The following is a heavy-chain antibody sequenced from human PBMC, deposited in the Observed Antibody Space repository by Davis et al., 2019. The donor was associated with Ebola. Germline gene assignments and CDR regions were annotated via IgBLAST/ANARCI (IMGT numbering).Heavy chain of an antibody. V-gene: IGHV4-30-2*01. CDR1: GGSISSGDYS. CDR3: ARGLLWFGEFRTEYHFDY. D-gene: IGHD3-10*01. Sequence: MPSETLSLTCAVSGGSISSGDYSWSWIRQPPGKGLEWLGYLYHSGNTYFNPSLKSRVTISVASSRNHFSLNLSSVTAADTAVYYCARGLLWFGEFRTEYHFDYWGQGTLVTVSS. J-gene: IGHJ4*02. CDR2: LYHSGNT.